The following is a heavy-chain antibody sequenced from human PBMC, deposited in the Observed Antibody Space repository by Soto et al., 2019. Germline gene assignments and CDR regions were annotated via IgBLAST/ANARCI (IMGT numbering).Heavy chain of an antibody. CDR3: ARDIQSVGPRANDAFDV. CDR1: GFTFSDNL. CDR2: LNPDTGNT. D-gene: IGHD5-18*01. Sequence: VQLVQSGAELKKPGASVNISCTASGFTFSDNLINWVRQVPGQGLEWMGWLNPDTGNTRYSETFQGIGTISRQTSASIAYLELSGLENEDTALYFCARDIQSVGPRANDAFDVWGQGTMITVSS. V-gene: IGHV1-3*01. J-gene: IGHJ3*01.